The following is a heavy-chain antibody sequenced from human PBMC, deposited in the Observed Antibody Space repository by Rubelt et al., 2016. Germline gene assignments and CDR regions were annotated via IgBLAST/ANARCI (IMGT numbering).Heavy chain of an antibody. CDR1: GFTVSSNY. J-gene: IGHJ4*02. D-gene: IGHD3-10*01. CDR3: ARASGDGSGSYYG. V-gene: IGHV3-48*04. CDR2: ISSSGGTK. Sequence: EVQLLDSGGGLVQPGGSLRLSCAASGFTVSSNYMSWIRQAPGKGLEWISYISSSGGTKYYADSVKGRFTISRDNAKNSLYLQMNRLRAEDTAVYYCARASGDGSGSYYGWGQGTLVTVSS.